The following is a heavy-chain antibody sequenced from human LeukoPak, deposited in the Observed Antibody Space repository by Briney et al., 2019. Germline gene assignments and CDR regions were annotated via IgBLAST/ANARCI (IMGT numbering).Heavy chain of an antibody. CDR3: ARDLLGYSGYDPEDDAFDI. D-gene: IGHD5-12*01. J-gene: IGHJ3*02. Sequence: PGGSLRLSCAASGFTFSSYAMHWVRQAPGKGLEWVAVIPYDGSNKYYADSVKGRFTISRDNSKNTLYLQMNSLRAEDTAVYYCARDLLGYSGYDPEDDAFDIWGQGTMVTVSS. V-gene: IGHV3-30-3*01. CDR1: GFTFSSYA. CDR2: IPYDGSNK.